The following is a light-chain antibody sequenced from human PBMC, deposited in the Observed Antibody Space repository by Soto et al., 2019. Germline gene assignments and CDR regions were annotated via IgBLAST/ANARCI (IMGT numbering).Light chain of an antibody. CDR1: QSISRY. Sequence: DIQMTQSPSSVSASAGDRVTISCRASQSISRYLNWYQQKQGKAPNLLIYAASNLQSGVPSRFSGSGSETDLTITISSLQPDDCATYYGQQYNSYSGTFGPGTKVDIK. CDR3: QQYNSYSGT. V-gene: IGKV1-39*01. J-gene: IGKJ1*01. CDR2: AAS.